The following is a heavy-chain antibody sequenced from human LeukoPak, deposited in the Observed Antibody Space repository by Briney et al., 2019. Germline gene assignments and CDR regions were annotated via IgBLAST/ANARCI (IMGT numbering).Heavy chain of an antibody. Sequence: GGSLRLSSAASGFTLSAYWMHWVRQAPGKGLEWVSAISGGGGSTYYADAVRGRFTISRDNSRNPLQLQMSSLRAEDTAVYYCAKGYSNGYGAWGQGTLVTVSS. CDR1: GFTLSAYW. D-gene: IGHD6-19*01. CDR3: AKGYSNGYGA. CDR2: ISGGGGST. J-gene: IGHJ5*02. V-gene: IGHV3-23*01.